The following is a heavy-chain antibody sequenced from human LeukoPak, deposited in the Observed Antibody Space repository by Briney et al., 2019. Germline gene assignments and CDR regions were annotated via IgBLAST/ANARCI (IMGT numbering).Heavy chain of an antibody. CDR1: GGSISSYY. J-gene: IGHJ4*02. Sequence: SETLSLTCTVSGGSISSYYWSWIRQPAGKGPEWIGRIYTSGSTNYNPSLKSRVTMSVDTSKNQFSLKLSSVTAADTAVYYWASMEVAGTGRDYWGQGTLVTVSS. CDR2: IYTSGST. V-gene: IGHV4-4*07. D-gene: IGHD6-19*01. CDR3: ASMEVAGTGRDY.